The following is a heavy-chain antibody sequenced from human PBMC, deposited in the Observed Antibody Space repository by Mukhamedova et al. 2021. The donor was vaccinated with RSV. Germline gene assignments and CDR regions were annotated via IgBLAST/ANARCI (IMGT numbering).Heavy chain of an antibody. J-gene: IGHJ4*02. CDR2: TYYRSKWYN. Sequence: GRTYYRSKWYNDYAVSVKSRITINPDTSKNQFSLQLNSVTPEDTAVYYCARTTETTGGEIDYWGQGTLVTVSS. CDR3: ARTTETTGGEIDY. V-gene: IGHV6-1*01. D-gene: IGHD4-17*01.